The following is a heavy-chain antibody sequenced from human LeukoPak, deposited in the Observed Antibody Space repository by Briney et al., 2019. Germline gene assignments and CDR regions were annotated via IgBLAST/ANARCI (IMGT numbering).Heavy chain of an antibody. D-gene: IGHD4-17*01. Sequence: ASVKVSCKASGYTFTNYGISWVRQAPGQGLEWLGWIGPYNGSTYYAQTFQGRVTMTTDTATSTVYMELMSLRSDDTAVYYCARQAMVTPSGWDYWGQGTLVTVSS. CDR2: IGPYNGST. J-gene: IGHJ4*02. CDR1: GYTFTNYG. V-gene: IGHV1-18*01. CDR3: ARQAMVTPSGWDY.